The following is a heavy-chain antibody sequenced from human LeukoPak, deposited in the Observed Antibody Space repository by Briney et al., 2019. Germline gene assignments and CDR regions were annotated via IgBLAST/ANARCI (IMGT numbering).Heavy chain of an antibody. J-gene: IGHJ4*02. CDR2: ISGSGDST. Sequence: GGSLRLSCAASGFTFTSYAMSWVRQAPEKGLEWVSVISGSGDSTYYADSVKGRFTISRDNSRNTLYLQMNSLRAEDTAIYYCAKDWEQQVVRGFFDFWGQGTLVTVSS. CDR1: GFTFTSYA. D-gene: IGHD6-13*01. CDR3: AKDWEQQVVRGFFDF. V-gene: IGHV3-23*01.